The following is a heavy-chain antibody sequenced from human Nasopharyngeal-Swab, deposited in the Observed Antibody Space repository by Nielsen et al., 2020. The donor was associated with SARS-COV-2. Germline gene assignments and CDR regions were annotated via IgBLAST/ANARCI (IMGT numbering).Heavy chain of an antibody. CDR1: GYTFTGYY. CDR3: ARALTRSITIFGVVIPNWFDP. CDR2: INPYSGGT. V-gene: IGHV1-2*06. D-gene: IGHD3-3*01. J-gene: IGHJ5*02. Sequence: ASVKVSCKASGYTFTGYYIHWVRQAPGQGLEWMGRINPYSGGTNYAQKFQGRVTMTRDTSISTAYMELSRLRSDDTAVYYCARALTRSITIFGVVIPNWFDPWGQGTLVTVSS.